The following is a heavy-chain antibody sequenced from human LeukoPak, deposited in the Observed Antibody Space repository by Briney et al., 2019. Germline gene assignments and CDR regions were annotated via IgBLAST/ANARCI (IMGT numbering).Heavy chain of an antibody. Sequence: PSETLSLTCTVSGGSISSYYWSWIRQPPGKGLEWIGYIYYSGSTNYNPSLKSRVTISVDTSKNQFSLKVSSVTAADTAVYYCATGETGSTLGGYWGQGTLVTVSS. J-gene: IGHJ4*02. V-gene: IGHV4-59*01. CDR2: IYYSGST. CDR3: ATGETGSTLGGY. CDR1: GGSISSYY. D-gene: IGHD1-1*01.